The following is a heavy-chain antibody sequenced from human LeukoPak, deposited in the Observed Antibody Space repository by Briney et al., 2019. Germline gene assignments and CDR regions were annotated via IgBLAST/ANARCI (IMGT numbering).Heavy chain of an antibody. CDR3: AKDLIVLPVYASDS. J-gene: IGHJ4*02. Sequence: RGSLRLSCAASGFTFSKYAMNWVRQLPGKGLEWVSVISGSGATSSYADSVQGRFTISRDNSKNTVYLQMNSLRPEDTAVYYCAKDLIVLPVYASDSWGQGSLVTVSS. CDR2: ISGSGATS. D-gene: IGHD2-8*01. V-gene: IGHV3-23*01. CDR1: GFTFSKYA.